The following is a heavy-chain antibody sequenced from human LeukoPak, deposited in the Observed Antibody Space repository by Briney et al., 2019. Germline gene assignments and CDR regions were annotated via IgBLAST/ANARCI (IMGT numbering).Heavy chain of an antibody. CDR1: GYTLTELS. CDR2: FNREAGGT. D-gene: IGHD6-13*01. J-gene: IGHJ5*02. V-gene: IGHV1-24*01. Sequence: GASVKGSCKVSGYTLTELSLKWGRQAPVKVLEEIEGFNREAGGTIYAQRIQGTVTMTEETSTDTAYMELSSLRSDDTAVYYCATVGLSSSSWYNWFDPWGQGTMVTVSS. CDR3: ATVGLSSSSWYNWFDP.